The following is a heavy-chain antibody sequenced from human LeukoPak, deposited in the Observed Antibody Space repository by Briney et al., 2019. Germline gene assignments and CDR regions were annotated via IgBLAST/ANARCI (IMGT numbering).Heavy chain of an antibody. Sequence: PGGSLRLSCSASGFTFSNYAMHWVRQAPGKGLKDVSGISSNGGSTYYVDSVRDRFTISRDNSKNTLYLQMSSLRTEDTAMYYCVKLAAPGAIWYFDLWGRGTLVTVSS. CDR2: ISSNGGST. CDR3: VKLAAPGAIWYFDL. D-gene: IGHD3-10*01. J-gene: IGHJ2*01. CDR1: GFTFSNYA. V-gene: IGHV3-64D*09.